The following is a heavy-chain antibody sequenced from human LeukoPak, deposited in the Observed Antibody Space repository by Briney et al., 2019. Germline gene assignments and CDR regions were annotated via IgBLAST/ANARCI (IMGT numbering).Heavy chain of an antibody. V-gene: IGHV3-21*01. CDR3: ARARYCSSTNCYEHDY. Sequence: PGGSLRLSCAASGFTFSSYSMNWVRQAPGKGLEWVSSISSSSIYIYYADSVQGRFTISRDNAKNSLYLQMNSLRAEDTAVYYCARARYCSSTNCYEHDYWGQGTLVTVSS. J-gene: IGHJ4*02. CDR1: GFTFSSYS. D-gene: IGHD2-2*01. CDR2: ISSSSIYI.